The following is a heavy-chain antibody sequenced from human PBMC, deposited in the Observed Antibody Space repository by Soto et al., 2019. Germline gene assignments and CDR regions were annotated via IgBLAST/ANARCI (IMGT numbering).Heavy chain of an antibody. CDR1: GGSFSGYY. CDR2: INHSGST. CDR3: ARGGKITVVTNSWFDP. D-gene: IGHD2-21*02. Sequence: SETLSLTCAVYGGSFSGYYWSWIRQPPGKGLEWIGEINHSGSTNYNPSLKSRVTISVDTSKNQFSLKLSSVTAADTAVYYCARGGKITVVTNSWFDPWGQGTLVTVSS. V-gene: IGHV4-34*01. J-gene: IGHJ5*02.